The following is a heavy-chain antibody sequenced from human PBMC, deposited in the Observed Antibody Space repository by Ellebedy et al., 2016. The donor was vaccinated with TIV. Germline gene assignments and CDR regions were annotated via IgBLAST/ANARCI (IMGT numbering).Heavy chain of an antibody. CDR3: ARDPVGVGPAFDV. J-gene: IGHJ3*01. Sequence: PGGSLRLSCAASGLTFSSQAMSWVRQAPGKGLEWVSSIIESGGNTYYADSVKGRFTISRDNSKETRFLQMNSLKAEDTAIYFCARDPVGVGPAFDVWGQGTMVTVSS. CDR1: GLTFSSQA. V-gene: IGHV3-23*01. CDR2: IIESGGNT. D-gene: IGHD4-23*01.